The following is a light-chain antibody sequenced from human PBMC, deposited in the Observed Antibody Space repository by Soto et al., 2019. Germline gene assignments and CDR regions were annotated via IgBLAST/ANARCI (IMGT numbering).Light chain of an antibody. CDR3: QQYNDWRT. V-gene: IGKV3-15*01. J-gene: IGKJ1*01. CDR2: SAS. CDR1: QSVSSN. Sequence: IVMTQSPVTLSVSPGERATLSCRASQSVSSNLAWYQQKPGQAPRLLIYSASTRATGIPARFSGSGSGTEFTLTISSLQSEDFAVYYCQQYNDWRTFGQGTQVDIK.